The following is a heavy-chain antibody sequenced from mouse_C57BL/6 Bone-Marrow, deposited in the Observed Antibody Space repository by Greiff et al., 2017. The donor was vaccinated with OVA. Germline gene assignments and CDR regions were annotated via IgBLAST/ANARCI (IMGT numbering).Heavy chain of an antibody. D-gene: IGHD1-1*01. CDR2: ISSGGSYT. Sequence: EVKLVESGGDLVKPGGSLKLSCAASGFTFSSYGMSWVRQTPDKRLEWVATISSGGSYTYYPDSVKGRFTISRDNAKNTLYLQMSSLKSEDTAMYYCARHLGSSYGWYFDVWGTGTTVTVSS. CDR1: GFTFSSYG. CDR3: ARHLGSSYGWYFDV. J-gene: IGHJ1*03. V-gene: IGHV5-6*01.